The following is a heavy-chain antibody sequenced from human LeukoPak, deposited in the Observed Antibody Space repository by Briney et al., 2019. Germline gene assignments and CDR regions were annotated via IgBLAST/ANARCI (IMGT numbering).Heavy chain of an antibody. D-gene: IGHD2-8*01. Sequence: SVNVSCKSYGDSFGSYSFSWVRQAPGKGGEWMGVIIPIFGTTKYPQKFHARVTISTDASTSTAYMDLSSLRSEDTAIYYCARDLYCTLGVCFSPGAFDLWGQGTMVTVSS. CDR3: ARDLYCTLGVCFSPGAFDL. CDR2: IIPIFGTT. CDR1: GDSFGSYS. V-gene: IGHV1-69*05. J-gene: IGHJ3*01.